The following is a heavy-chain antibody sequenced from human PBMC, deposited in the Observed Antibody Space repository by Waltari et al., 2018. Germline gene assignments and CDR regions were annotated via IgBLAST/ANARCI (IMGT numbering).Heavy chain of an antibody. V-gene: IGHV4-61*09. CDR2: IFTSGTT. D-gene: IGHD4-17*01. CDR1: GSSTSSGRYY. Sequence: QVQLQESGPGLVKPSQTLSLTCTVPGSSTSSGRYYWKWTRPPAGKGVEWIGYIFTSGTTNYNPSLKSRVTISVDTSKNQFSLKLSSVTAADTAVYYCARGVSLWVTTPGYWGQGTLVTVSS. J-gene: IGHJ4*02. CDR3: ARGVSLWVTTPGY.